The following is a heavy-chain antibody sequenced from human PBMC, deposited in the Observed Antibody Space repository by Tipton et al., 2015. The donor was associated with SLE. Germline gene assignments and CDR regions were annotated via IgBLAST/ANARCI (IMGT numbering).Heavy chain of an antibody. Sequence: TLSLTCTVSGGSISSYYWSWIRQPPGKGLEWIGYIYYSGSTNYNPSLKGRVTISVDTSKNQFSLKLSSVTAADTAVYYCARASGGLLPFDYWGQGTLVTVSS. J-gene: IGHJ4*02. V-gene: IGHV4-59*01. CDR3: ARASGGLLPFDY. CDR1: GGSISSYY. CDR2: IYYSGST. D-gene: IGHD3-22*01.